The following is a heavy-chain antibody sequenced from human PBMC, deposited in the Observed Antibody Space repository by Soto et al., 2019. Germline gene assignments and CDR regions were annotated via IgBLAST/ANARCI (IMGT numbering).Heavy chain of an antibody. V-gene: IGHV3-23*01. Sequence: GGSLRLSCVASGFTFKSNSMSWVRQPPGKGLEWVSAISGSSDYIYYSDSVKGRFTISRDNSKNTLYLQMNSLRAEDTAEYYCSSGWSYREYGIDYWGQGTLVTVSS. CDR2: ISGSSDYI. D-gene: IGHD3-16*02. CDR1: GFTFKSNS. CDR3: SSGWSYREYGIDY. J-gene: IGHJ4*02.